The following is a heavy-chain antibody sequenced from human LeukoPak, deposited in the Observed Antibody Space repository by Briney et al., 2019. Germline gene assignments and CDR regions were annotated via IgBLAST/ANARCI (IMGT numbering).Heavy chain of an antibody. J-gene: IGHJ6*02. Sequence: RPGGSLRLSCAASGFTVSSNYMSWVRQAPGKGLEWVSVIYSGGSTYHADSVKGRFTISRLNSKNTLYLQMNSLRAEDTAVYYCARDKRGYSGSTYYYYGMDVWGQGTTVTVSS. V-gene: IGHV3-53*04. CDR2: IYSGGST. D-gene: IGHD5-12*01. CDR3: ARDKRGYSGSTYYYYGMDV. CDR1: GFTVSSNY.